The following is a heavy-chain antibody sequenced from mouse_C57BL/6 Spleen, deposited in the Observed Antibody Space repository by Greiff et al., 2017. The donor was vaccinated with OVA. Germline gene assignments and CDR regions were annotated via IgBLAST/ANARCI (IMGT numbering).Heavy chain of an antibody. CDR2: ISSGGDYI. D-gene: IGHD1-1*01. CDR3: TRGPIITTVVATGFDY. V-gene: IGHV5-9-1*02. CDR1: GFTFSSYA. J-gene: IGHJ2*01. Sequence: EVQVVESGEGLVKPGGSLKLSCAASGFTFSSYAMSWVRQTPEKRLEWVAYISSGGDYIYYADTVKGRFTISRDNARNTLYLQMSSLKSEDTAMYYCTRGPIITTVVATGFDYWGQGTTLTVSS.